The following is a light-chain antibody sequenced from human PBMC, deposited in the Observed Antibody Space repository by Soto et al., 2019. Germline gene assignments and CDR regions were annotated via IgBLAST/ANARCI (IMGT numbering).Light chain of an antibody. V-gene: IGKV3-11*01. CDR3: QQRSNRRST. Sequence: IVMTHWPCALPWSPGGSATLSCRASQRLXSHFGWYEAKPGQAPRFLTGYASNTASGSPASLSGSGSETDFTLTISSLDHAYFVAYYCQQRSNRRSTFGQGTRLEIK. CDR1: QRLXSH. J-gene: IGKJ5*01. CDR2: YAS.